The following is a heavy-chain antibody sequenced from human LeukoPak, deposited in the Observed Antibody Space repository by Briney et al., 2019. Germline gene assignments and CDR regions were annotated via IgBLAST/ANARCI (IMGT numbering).Heavy chain of an antibody. CDR2: IYYSGST. CDR3: ARVTGYMIEDYFDY. Sequence: SETLSLTCTVSGGSISSYYWSWIRQPPGKGLEWIGYIYYSGSTNYNPSLKSRVTISVETSKNQFSLKLSSVTAADTAMYYCARVTGYMIEDYFDYWGQGTLVTVSS. CDR1: GGSISSYY. V-gene: IGHV4-59*01. D-gene: IGHD3-22*01. J-gene: IGHJ4*02.